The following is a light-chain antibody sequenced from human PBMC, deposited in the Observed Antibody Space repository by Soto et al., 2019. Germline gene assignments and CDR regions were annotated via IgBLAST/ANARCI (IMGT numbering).Light chain of an antibody. CDR1: RDIRRY. Sequence: DLQMTQSPPSLSASVGDRVTITCQASRDIRRYVNWYQQKAGMAPKLLIYDASNLEAGVPSRFSGSGSWTDFTFIISSLQPEDIATYYCQQYDSVPLTFGGGTKVEIK. CDR3: QQYDSVPLT. CDR2: DAS. V-gene: IGKV1-33*01. J-gene: IGKJ4*01.